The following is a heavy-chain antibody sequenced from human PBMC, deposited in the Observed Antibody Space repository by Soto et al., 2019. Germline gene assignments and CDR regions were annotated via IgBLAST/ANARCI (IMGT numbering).Heavy chain of an antibody. D-gene: IGHD3-3*01. J-gene: IGHJ6*03. CDR2: IIPILGIA. CDR3: ASQKGDYDFWSGPLAYYYMDV. V-gene: IGHV1-69*02. Sequence: ASVKVSCKASGGTFSSYTISWVRQAPGQGLEWMGRIIPILGIANYAQKFQGRVTITADKSTSTAYMELSSLRSEDTAVYYCASQKGDYDFWSGPLAYYYMDVWGKGTTVTVSS. CDR1: GGTFSSYT.